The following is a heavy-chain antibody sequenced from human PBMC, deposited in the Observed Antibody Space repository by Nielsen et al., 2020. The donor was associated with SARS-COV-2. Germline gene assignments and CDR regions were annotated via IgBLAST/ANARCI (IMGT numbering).Heavy chain of an antibody. J-gene: IGHJ4*02. D-gene: IGHD6-6*01. CDR3: ARVDAFSSSAPRFYFDY. CDR2: IYYSGST. Sequence: SETLSLTCTVSGGSTSSGGYYWSWIRQHPGKGLEWIGYIYYSGSTYYNPSLKSRVTISVDTSKNQFSLKLSSVTAADTAVYYCARVDAFSSSAPRFYFDYWGQGTLVTVSS. V-gene: IGHV4-31*03. CDR1: GGSTSSGGYY.